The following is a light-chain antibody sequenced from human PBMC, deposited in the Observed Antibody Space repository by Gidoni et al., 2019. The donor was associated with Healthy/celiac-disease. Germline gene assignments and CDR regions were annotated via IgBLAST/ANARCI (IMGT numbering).Light chain of an antibody. V-gene: IGKV1-5*03. CDR2: KAS. Sequence: DIQMTQSPSTLSASVGDRVTITCRASQSISSWLAWYQQTPGKAPKLLIYKASSLESGVPSRFSGSGSGTEFTLTISSLQPDDFAPYSCQPYNSHSRTFGQGTKVEIK. CDR3: QPYNSHSRT. J-gene: IGKJ1*01. CDR1: QSISSW.